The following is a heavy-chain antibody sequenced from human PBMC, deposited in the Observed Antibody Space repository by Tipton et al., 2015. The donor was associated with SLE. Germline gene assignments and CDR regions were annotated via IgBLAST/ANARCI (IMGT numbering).Heavy chain of an antibody. CDR2: IRAVGYGGTA. CDR3: TRDSAWNEKTDY. D-gene: IGHD1-1*01. Sequence: QLVQSGAEIKKPGASVKVSCKASGYTFTSYAISWVRQAPGKGLEWVGVIRAVGYGGTAQYAASVKGRFTISRDESKSIVYLQMNSLQTEDAAIYYCTRDSAWNEKTDYWGQGTLVTVSS. CDR1: GYTFTSYA. J-gene: IGHJ4*02. V-gene: IGHV3-49*02.